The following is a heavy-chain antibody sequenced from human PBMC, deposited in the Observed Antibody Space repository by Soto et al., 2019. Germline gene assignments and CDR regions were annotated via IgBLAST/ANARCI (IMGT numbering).Heavy chain of an antibody. J-gene: IGHJ4*02. CDR2: ISSSSSYT. Sequence: QVPLVESGGGLVKPGGSLRLSCAASGFTFSDYYMSWIRQAPGKGLEWVSYISSSSSYTNYADSVKGRFTISRDNAKNSLYLQMNSLRAEDTAVYYCARCSSSWYYFDYWGQGTLVTVSS. D-gene: IGHD6-13*01. V-gene: IGHV3-11*05. CDR3: ARCSSSWYYFDY. CDR1: GFTFSDYY.